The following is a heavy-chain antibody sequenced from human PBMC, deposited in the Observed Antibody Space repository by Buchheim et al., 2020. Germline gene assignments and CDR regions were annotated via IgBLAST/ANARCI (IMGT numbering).Heavy chain of an antibody. CDR3: ARRYYDYVWGSYRDYGMDV. D-gene: IGHD3-16*02. CDR2: IYYSGST. CDR1: GGSISSYY. V-gene: IGHV4-59*08. Sequence: QVQLQESGPGLVKPSETLSLTCTVSGGSISSYYWSWIRQPPGKGLEWIGYIYYSGSTNYNPSLKSRVTISVDTSKNQFSLKLSSVTAADTAVYYCARRYYDYVWGSYRDYGMDVWGQGTT. J-gene: IGHJ6*02.